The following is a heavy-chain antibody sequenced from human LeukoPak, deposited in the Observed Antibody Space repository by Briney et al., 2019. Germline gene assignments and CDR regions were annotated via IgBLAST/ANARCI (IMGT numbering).Heavy chain of an antibody. CDR3: ARTRIATTGLPYFDY. V-gene: IGHV4-59*08. J-gene: IGHJ4*02. CDR2: IYYSGST. D-gene: IGHD6-13*01. Sequence: SDTLSLTCTVSGGSISSYYWSWIRQPPGKGLERIGHIYYSGSTNYDPSLKSRVTISVDTSKTQFSLNLYSVTAADTAVYYCARTRIATTGLPYFDYWGRGTLVTVSS. CDR1: GGSISSYY.